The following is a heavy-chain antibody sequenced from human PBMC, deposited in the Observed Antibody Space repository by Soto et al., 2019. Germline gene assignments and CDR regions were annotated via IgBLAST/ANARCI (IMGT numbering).Heavy chain of an antibody. CDR1: GGSISSGGYS. Sequence: NPSETLSLTCAVSGGSISSGGYSWSWIRQPPGKGLEWIGYIYHSGSTYYNPSLKSRVTISVDRSKNQFSLKLGSVTAADTAVYYCAREAMVRLYGMDVWGQGTTVTVSS. CDR3: AREAMVRLYGMDV. D-gene: IGHD3-10*01. CDR2: IYHSGST. V-gene: IGHV4-30-2*01. J-gene: IGHJ6*02.